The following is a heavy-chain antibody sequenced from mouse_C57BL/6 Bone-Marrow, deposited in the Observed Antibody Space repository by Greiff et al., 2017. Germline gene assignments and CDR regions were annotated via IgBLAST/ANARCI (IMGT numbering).Heavy chain of an antibody. Sequence: QVHLQQPGAELVKPGSSVKLSCKASGYTFTSYWMHWVKQRPGRGLEWIGRIDPNSGGTKYNEKFQRKATLTVDKPSSTAYIQLSSLTSEDSAVYDCAMVDARNWYFDIWGKGTTVTVSS. V-gene: IGHV1-72*01. CDR3: AMVDARNWYFDI. CDR2: IDPNSGGT. J-gene: IGHJ1*03. CDR1: GYTFTSYW. D-gene: IGHD1-1*02.